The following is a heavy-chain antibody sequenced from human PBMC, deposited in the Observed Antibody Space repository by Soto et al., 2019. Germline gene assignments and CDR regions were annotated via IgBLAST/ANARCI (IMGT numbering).Heavy chain of an antibody. Sequence: QPVGSLRLSCVASGFTLSDYYVDWVRQAPGKGLEWVGRTRDKPNSYTTEYAASVEGRFTISRDDSKNSLYLQLNSLNTEDTAVYYCGRGGYRHYSAYYYYALDVWGQGTTVTVSS. V-gene: IGHV3-72*01. CDR1: GFTLSDYY. CDR2: TRDKPNSYTT. D-gene: IGHD4-4*01. J-gene: IGHJ6*02. CDR3: GRGGYRHYSAYYYYALDV.